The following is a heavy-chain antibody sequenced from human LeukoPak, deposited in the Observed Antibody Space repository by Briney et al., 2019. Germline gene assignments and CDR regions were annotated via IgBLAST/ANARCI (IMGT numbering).Heavy chain of an antibody. CDR2: ISNNGGYT. V-gene: IGHV3-23*01. J-gene: IGHJ4*02. Sequence: GGSLRLSCAASGFTFSSSAMSWFRQAPGKGLEWVSAISNNGGYTYYADSVQGRFTISRDNSKSTLCLQMNSLRAEDTAVYYCAKQLGYCSDGSCYFPYWGQGTLVTVSS. CDR1: GFTFSSSA. CDR3: AKQLGYCSDGSCYFPY. D-gene: IGHD2-15*01.